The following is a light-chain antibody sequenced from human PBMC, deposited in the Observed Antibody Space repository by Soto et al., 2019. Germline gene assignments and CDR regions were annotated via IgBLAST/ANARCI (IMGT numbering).Light chain of an antibody. CDR1: QSISSW. CDR2: DAS. CDR3: QQYNSYPYT. V-gene: IGKV1-5*01. J-gene: IGKJ2*01. Sequence: DIQMTQSPSTLSASVGDRVTITCRASQSISSWLAWYQQKPGKAPKLLIYDASSLESGVPSRFSGSGSGTQCTLTISSLQPDDFETYYCQQYNSYPYTFGQGTKLEIK.